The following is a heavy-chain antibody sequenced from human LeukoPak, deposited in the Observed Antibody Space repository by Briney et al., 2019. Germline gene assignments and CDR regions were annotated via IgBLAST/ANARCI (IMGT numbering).Heavy chain of an antibody. CDR1: XXXFXSYD. V-gene: IGHV1-8*01. D-gene: IGHD2-15*01. CDR2: MNPNSGNT. J-gene: IGHJ5*02. CDR3: ARVVGCSGGSCYSGYWFDP. Sequence: GASVXVXXXXXXXXFXSYDINWVRXATGQGLEWMGWMNPNSGNTGYAQKFQGRVTMTRNTSISTAYMELSSLRSEDTAVYYCARVVGCSGGSCYSGYWFDPWGQGTLVTVSS.